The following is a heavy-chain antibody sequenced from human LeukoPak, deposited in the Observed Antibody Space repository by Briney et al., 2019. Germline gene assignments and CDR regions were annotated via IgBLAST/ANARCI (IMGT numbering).Heavy chain of an antibody. CDR2: ITSSSSYI. V-gene: IGHV3-21*01. CDR3: AKDWWWGAAADHYYYYYMDV. D-gene: IGHD2-21*01. J-gene: IGHJ6*03. Sequence: GGSLRLSCAASGFTFSSYIMIWVRQAPGKGLEWVSSITSSSSYIYYADSVKGRFTISRDNSKNTLYLQMNSLRAEDTAVYYCAKDWWWGAAADHYYYYYMDVWGKGTTVTISS. CDR1: GFTFSSYI.